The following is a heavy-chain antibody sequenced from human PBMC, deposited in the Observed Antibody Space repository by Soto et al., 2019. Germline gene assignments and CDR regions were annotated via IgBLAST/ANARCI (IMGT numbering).Heavy chain of an antibody. CDR2: IVPVFGTL. CDR1: GDTFTKYA. Sequence: QLQLVQSGAEVKKPGSSVRVSCKASGDTFTKYAISWLRQAPGQGLEWMGGIVPVFGTLNHAQRVKGRVTITADKSTSTSYVELTSLTAEDTAVYYCAGVASGSTWYYFDYWGQGTLVNVSS. D-gene: IGHD3-10*01. V-gene: IGHV1-69*06. CDR3: AGVASGSTWYYFDY. J-gene: IGHJ4*02.